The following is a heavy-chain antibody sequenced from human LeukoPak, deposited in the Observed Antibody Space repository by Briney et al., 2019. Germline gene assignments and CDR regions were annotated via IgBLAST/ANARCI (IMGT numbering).Heavy chain of an antibody. CDR1: GGSISSSSYY. CDR2: IYYSGST. V-gene: IGHV4-39*01. Sequence: PSETLSLTCTVSGGSISSSSYYWGWIRQTPGKGLEWIGSIYYSGSTYYNPSLKSRVTISVDTSKNQFSLKLSSVTAADTAVYYCARHHHPRYNWNYWRPEPFDYWGQGTLVTVSS. CDR3: ARHHHPRYNWNYWRPEPFDY. D-gene: IGHD1-7*01. J-gene: IGHJ4*02.